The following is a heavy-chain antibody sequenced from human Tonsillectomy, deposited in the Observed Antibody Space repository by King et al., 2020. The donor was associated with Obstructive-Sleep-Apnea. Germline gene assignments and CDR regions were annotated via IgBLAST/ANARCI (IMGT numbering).Heavy chain of an antibody. D-gene: IGHD3-10*01. Sequence: QLVQSGAEVKKPGASVKVSCKASGYTFTSYGISWVRQAPGQGLEWMGWISAHNGNTNYAQKLQGRVTMTADTSTSTAYMELRSLRSDDSAVYYCARGEVLWFGDLFIPSTDFDYWGQGTLVTVSS. CDR1: GYTFTSYG. J-gene: IGHJ4*02. V-gene: IGHV1-18*01. CDR2: ISAHNGNT. CDR3: ARGEVLWFGDLFIPSTDFDY.